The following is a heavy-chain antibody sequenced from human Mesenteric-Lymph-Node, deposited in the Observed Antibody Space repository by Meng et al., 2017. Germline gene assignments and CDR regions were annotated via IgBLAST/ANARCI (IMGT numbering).Heavy chain of an antibody. CDR2: IYYSGST. J-gene: IGHJ4*02. CDR1: GGSVSSGSYY. D-gene: IGHD3-10*01. CDR3: AGTFNSGAFDY. V-gene: IGHV4-61*01. Sequence: SETLSLTCTVSGGSVSSGSYYWSWIRQPPGKGLEWIGYIYYSGSTNYNPSLKSRVTISVDTSKNQFSLKLSSVTAADTAVYYCAGTFNSGAFDYWGQGTRVTSCS.